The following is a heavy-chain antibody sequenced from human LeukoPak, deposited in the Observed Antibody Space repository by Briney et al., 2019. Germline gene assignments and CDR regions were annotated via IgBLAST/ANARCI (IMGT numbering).Heavy chain of an antibody. CDR2: ISYSGST. Sequence: SETLSLSCTVSGXSISSSGSYWGWLRPPPGKGLEWIGTISYSGSTYYNPSLKSRVTISVDTSKNHFFLQLNSMTASDTAVYYCARHFDFWGQGTLVTVSS. J-gene: IGHJ4*02. V-gene: IGHV4-39*01. CDR3: ARHFDF. CDR1: GXSISSSGSY.